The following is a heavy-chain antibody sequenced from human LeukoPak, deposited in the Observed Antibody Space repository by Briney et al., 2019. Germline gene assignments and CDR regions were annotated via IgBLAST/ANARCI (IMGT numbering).Heavy chain of an antibody. CDR2: IYPGDSDT. CDR3: ARLLGIVVVPAAVSGNWFDP. D-gene: IGHD2-2*01. J-gene: IGHJ5*02. Sequence: GESLKISCKGSGYSFTSYWIGWVRQMPGKGLEWMGIIYPGDSDTRYSPSFQGQVTISADKSISTAYLQWSSLKASDTAMYYCARLLGIVVVPAAVSGNWFDPWGQGTLVTVSS. V-gene: IGHV5-51*01. CDR1: GYSFTSYW.